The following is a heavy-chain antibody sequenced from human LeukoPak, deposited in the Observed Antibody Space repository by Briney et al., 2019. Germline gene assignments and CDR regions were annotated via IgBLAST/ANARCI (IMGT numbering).Heavy chain of an antibody. D-gene: IGHD1-26*01. CDR3: GRGAPLTVGASRAFDI. CDR1: GGSISSYY. J-gene: IGHJ3*02. CDR2: IYYSGST. V-gene: IGHV4-59*01. Sequence: PSETLSLTCTVSGGSISSYYWSWIRQPPGKGLEWIGYIYYSGSTNYNPSLKSRVTISVDTSKNQFSLKLSSATAADTAVYYCGRGAPLTVGASRAFDIWGQGTMVTVSS.